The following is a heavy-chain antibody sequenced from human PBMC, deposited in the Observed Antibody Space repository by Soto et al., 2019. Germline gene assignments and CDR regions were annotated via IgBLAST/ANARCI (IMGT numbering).Heavy chain of an antibody. J-gene: IGHJ4*02. D-gene: IGHD3-22*01. V-gene: IGHV1-18*01. Sequence: ASVKVSCKASGYTFTSYGISWVRQAPGQGLEWMGWISAYNGNTNYAQKLQGRVTMTTDTSTSTAYMELRSLRSDDTAVYYCARDQEYYYDSSGSPTAAFDYWGQGTLVTVSS. CDR1: GYTFTSYG. CDR2: ISAYNGNT. CDR3: ARDQEYYYDSSGSPTAAFDY.